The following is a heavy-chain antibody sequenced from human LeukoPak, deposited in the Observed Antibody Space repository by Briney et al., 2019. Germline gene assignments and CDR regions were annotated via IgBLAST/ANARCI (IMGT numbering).Heavy chain of an antibody. V-gene: IGHV1-69*04. CDR3: ARDYSYGYSLNWFAP. Sequence: ASVKVSCKASGGTFSSYAISWVRQAPGQGLEWMGRIIPILGIANYAQKFQGRVTITADKSTSTAYMELSSLRSEDTAVYYCARDYSYGYSLNWFAPWGQGTLVTVSP. CDR1: GGTFSSYA. D-gene: IGHD5-18*01. J-gene: IGHJ5*02. CDR2: IIPILGIA.